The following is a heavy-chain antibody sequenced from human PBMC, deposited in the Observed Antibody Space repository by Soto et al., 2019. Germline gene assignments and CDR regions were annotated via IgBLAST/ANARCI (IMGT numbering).Heavy chain of an antibody. CDR2: VTYNGDNT. D-gene: IGHD3-3*02. CDR1: GFTFRSYA. CDR3: ARYIRGPTVFYFDF. V-gene: IGHV3-23*01. J-gene: IGHJ4*02. Sequence: EVQLLESGGGLVQPGGSLRLSCAASGFTFRSYAMTWVRQAPGKGLEWVSVVTYNGDNTYYADSVKGRFTISRDNSKDKVDLQMNSLTAEDTAVYYCARYIRGPTVFYFDFWGSGVLVTVSS.